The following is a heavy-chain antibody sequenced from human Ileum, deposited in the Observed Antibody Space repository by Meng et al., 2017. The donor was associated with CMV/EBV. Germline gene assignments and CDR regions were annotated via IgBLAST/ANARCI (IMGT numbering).Heavy chain of an antibody. D-gene: IGHD1-26*01. V-gene: IGHV3-30*04. CDR2: IGYDGVFK. CDR1: GFTFNNYP. J-gene: IGHJ4*02. CDR3: ARDPRIGSPDYFDH. Sequence: ASGFTFNNYPMHWISQAPGKGLEWVAVIGYDGVFKFHADPVKGRFTISRDDSKNTLYLQMDSLRVEDTAVYYCARDPRIGSPDYFDHWGQGVLVTVSS.